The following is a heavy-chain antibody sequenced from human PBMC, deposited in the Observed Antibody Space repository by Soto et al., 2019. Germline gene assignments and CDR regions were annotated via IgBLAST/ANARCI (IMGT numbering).Heavy chain of an antibody. CDR2: ISGSGGST. CDR1: GFTFSSYA. D-gene: IGHD3-22*01. Sequence: EVQLLESGGGLVQPGGSLRLSCAASGFTFSSYAMSWVRQAPGKGLEWVSAISGSGGSTYYADSVKGRFTISRDNSKNSLYLQMNSLGAEDTAVYYCAKDYYDSSGGGMDVWGQGTTVTVSS. CDR3: AKDYYDSSGGGMDV. V-gene: IGHV3-23*01. J-gene: IGHJ6*02.